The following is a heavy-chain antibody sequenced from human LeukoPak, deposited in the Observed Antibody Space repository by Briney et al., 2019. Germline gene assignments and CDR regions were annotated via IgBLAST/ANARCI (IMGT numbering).Heavy chain of an antibody. CDR2: IYYSGST. J-gene: IGHJ6*03. CDR1: GDSISSSSYY. CDR3: AINSGWENYYYYYYMDV. Sequence: PAETLSLTCTVSGDSISSSSYYWGWIRQPPGKGQEWIGGIYYSGSTYYNPSLKSRVTISVDTSKNQFSLNLSSVTAADTAVYYCAINSGWENYYYYYYMDVWGKGTTVTVSS. V-gene: IGHV4-39*01. D-gene: IGHD6-19*01.